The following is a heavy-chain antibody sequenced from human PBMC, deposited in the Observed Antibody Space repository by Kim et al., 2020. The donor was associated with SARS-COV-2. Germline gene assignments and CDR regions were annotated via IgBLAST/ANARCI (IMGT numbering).Heavy chain of an antibody. CDR3: ARAHSWYVVANFDY. J-gene: IGHJ4*02. V-gene: IGHV4-34*01. CDR1: GGSFSGYY. Sequence: SETLSLTCAVYGGSFSGYYWSWIRQPPGKGLEWIGEINHSGSTNYNPSLKSRVTISVDTSKNQFSLKLSSVTAADTAVYYCARAHSWYVVANFDYWGQGTLVTVSS. CDR2: INHSGST. D-gene: IGHD6-13*01.